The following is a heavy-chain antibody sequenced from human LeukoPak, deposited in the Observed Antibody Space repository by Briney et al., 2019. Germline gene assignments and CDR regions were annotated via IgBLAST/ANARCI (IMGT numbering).Heavy chain of an antibody. CDR3: ARAHRALPDY. D-gene: IGHD3-10*01. CDR1: GFTVSSNY. Sequence: GGSLRPSCAASGFTVSSNYMSWVRQAPGKGLEWVSVIYSGGSTYYADSVKGRFTISRDNSKNTLYLQMNSLRAEDTAVYYCARAHRALPDYWGQGTLVTVSS. V-gene: IGHV3-66*02. CDR2: IYSGGST. J-gene: IGHJ4*02.